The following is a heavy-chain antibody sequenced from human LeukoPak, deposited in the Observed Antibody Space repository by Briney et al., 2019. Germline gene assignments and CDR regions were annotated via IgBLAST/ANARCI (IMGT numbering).Heavy chain of an antibody. D-gene: IGHD2-2*01. CDR3: ASRTAKVVPAASPYYYYMDV. Sequence: GSSVKVSCKASGGTFSSYTISWVRQAPGQGLEWMGRIIPILGIANYAQKFQGRVTITADKSTSTAYMELSSLRSEDTAVYYCASRTAKVVPAASPYYYYMDVRGKGTTVTVSS. CDR2: IIPILGIA. CDR1: GGTFSSYT. J-gene: IGHJ6*03. V-gene: IGHV1-69*02.